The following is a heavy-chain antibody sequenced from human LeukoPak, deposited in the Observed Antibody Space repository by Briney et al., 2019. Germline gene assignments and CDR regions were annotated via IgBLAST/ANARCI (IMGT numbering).Heavy chain of an antibody. CDR2: ISSSSYI. CDR1: GFTFSSYS. V-gene: IGHV3-21*01. CDR3: AREKQGKYYDSSGTFDY. D-gene: IGHD3-22*01. Sequence: GSLRLSCAASGFTFSSYSMNWVRQAPGKGLEWVSSISSSSYIYYADSVKGRFTISRDNAKNSLYLQMNSLRAEDTAVYYCAREKQGKYYDSSGTFDYWGQGTLVTVSS. J-gene: IGHJ4*02.